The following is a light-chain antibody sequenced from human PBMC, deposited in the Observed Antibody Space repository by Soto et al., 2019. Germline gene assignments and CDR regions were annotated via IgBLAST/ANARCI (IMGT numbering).Light chain of an antibody. CDR3: QQYTDWPPLT. CDR2: GAS. V-gene: IGKV3-15*01. Sequence: EIVMTQSPVTLSVSPGESATLSCRASQSVSNSLAWYQQKPGQAPRLLIYGASTRATGIPARFSGSGSGTEFTLTISSLQSEDVAVYYCQQYTDWPPLTFGQGTKLEIK. J-gene: IGKJ2*01. CDR1: QSVSNS.